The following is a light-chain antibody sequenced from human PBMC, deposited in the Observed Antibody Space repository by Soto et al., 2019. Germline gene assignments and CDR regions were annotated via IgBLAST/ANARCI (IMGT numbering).Light chain of an antibody. J-gene: IGKJ5*01. CDR1: QSVSANY. V-gene: IGKV3D-20*02. CDR2: GAS. Sequence: ENVLSQSPDTLSLSPGERATLSCRASQSVSANYFAWYQQKSGQAPRLLFYGASSRATGIPARFSGSGSGTDFTLTISSLEPEDFALYYCQQRNNWPPSITFGQGTRLEIK. CDR3: QQRNNWPPSIT.